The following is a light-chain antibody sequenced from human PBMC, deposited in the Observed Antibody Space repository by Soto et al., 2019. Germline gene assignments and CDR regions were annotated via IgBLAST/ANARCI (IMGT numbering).Light chain of an antibody. CDR2: GAS. V-gene: IGKV1-5*01. Sequence: DIQMTQSPSTLSASVGDRVTITCRASQDIGTWLAWYQQKPEKAPKVLIYGASSRATGIPDRFSGSGSGTDFTLTISRLEPEDFAVYYCQQYGSSPPQYTFGQGTKLEIK. CDR1: QDIGTW. CDR3: QQYGSSPPQYT. J-gene: IGKJ2*01.